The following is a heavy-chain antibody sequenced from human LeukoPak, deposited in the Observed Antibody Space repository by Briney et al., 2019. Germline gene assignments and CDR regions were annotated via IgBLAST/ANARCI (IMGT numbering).Heavy chain of an antibody. CDR2: IHYSGST. CDR3: ARGSGYYGEDFEY. CDR1: GGSINNYY. D-gene: IGHD3-22*01. V-gene: IGHV4-59*08. Sequence: PSETLSLTCTVSGGSINNYYWSWIRQPPGKGLEWIGYIHYSGSTNYNPSLKSRVTISVDTSKNQFSLKLSSVTAADTAVYYCARGSGYYGEDFEYWGQGTLVTVSS. J-gene: IGHJ4*02.